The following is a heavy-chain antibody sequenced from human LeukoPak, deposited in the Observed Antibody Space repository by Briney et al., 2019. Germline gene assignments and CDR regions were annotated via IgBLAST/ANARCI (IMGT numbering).Heavy chain of an antibody. CDR1: GGSISSSSYY. Sequence: KTSETLSLTCAVSGGSISSSSYYWGWIRQPPGKGLEWIGGIYYSGSTYYNPSLKSRVTISVDTSKNQFSLKLSSVTAADTAVYYCARRGGPIAPYDYWGQGTLVTVSS. CDR2: IYYSGST. CDR3: ARRGGPIAPYDY. D-gene: IGHD3-10*01. V-gene: IGHV4-39*01. J-gene: IGHJ4*02.